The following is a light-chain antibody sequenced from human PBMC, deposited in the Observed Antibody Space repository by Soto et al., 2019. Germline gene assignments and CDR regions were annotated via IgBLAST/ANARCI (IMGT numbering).Light chain of an antibody. CDR2: AAS. CDR3: QKYNSAPRT. Sequence: DTPMTQSPSSLSASVGDRVTIPCRASQGISNYLAWYQQKPGKVPKLLIYAASTLQSGVPSRFSGSGSGTDFTLTISSLQPEDVATYYCQKYNSAPRTFGQGTKVDIK. J-gene: IGKJ1*01. V-gene: IGKV1-27*01. CDR1: QGISNY.